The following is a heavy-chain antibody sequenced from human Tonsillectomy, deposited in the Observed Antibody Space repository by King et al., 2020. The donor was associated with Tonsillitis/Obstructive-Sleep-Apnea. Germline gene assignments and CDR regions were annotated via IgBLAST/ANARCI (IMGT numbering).Heavy chain of an antibody. J-gene: IGHJ4*02. V-gene: IGHV3-64*01. CDR2: INYNGGST. Sequence: VQLVESGGGLVKPGGSLRLSCAASGFTFSNYAMHWVRQAPGKGLEYVSAINYNGGSTYYANSVKGRFTISRDNSKNTLYLQMGSLRAEDMAVYYCAREAYDTSGCNDYWGQGTLVTVSS. CDR3: AREAYDTSGCNDY. D-gene: IGHD3-22*01. CDR1: GFTFSNYA.